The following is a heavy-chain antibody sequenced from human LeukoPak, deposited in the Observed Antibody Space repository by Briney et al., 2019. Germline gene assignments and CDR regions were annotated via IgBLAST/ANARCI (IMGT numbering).Heavy chain of an antibody. D-gene: IGHD1-26*01. CDR1: GYTFTNYD. CDR3: AKEFTVGATDYFDY. CDR2: MQPNNGNT. V-gene: IGHV1-8*03. J-gene: IGHJ4*02. Sequence: ASVKVSCKASGYTFTNYDVNWVRQAPGQGLEWLGWMQPNNGNTGYALKFQGRVTFTRNSSITTAYMELSSLRSQDTAVYYCAKEFTVGATDYFDYWGQGTLVTVSS.